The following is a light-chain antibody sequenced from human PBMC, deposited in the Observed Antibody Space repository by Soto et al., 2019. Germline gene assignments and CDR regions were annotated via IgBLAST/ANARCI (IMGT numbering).Light chain of an antibody. J-gene: IGLJ2*01. CDR3: SSYTTSTLVV. Sequence: QSALTQPASVSGSPGQSITLSCTGTSRDVGAYNYVSWYQQLPGQAPKLLIHEVSNRPSGVSNRFSGSKSGNTASLTISGLQADDEADYYCSSYTTSTLVVFGGGTKLTVL. V-gene: IGLV2-14*01. CDR1: SRDVGAYNY. CDR2: EVS.